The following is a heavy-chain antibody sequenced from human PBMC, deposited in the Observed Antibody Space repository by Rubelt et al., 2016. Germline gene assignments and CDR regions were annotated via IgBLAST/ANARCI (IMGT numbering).Heavy chain of an antibody. Sequence: INSDGSSTSYADSVKGRFTISRDNSKNTLYLQMNSLRAEDTAVYYCARDGEGYDYGGNSDGNWFDPWGQGTLVTVSS. J-gene: IGHJ5*02. V-gene: IGHV3-74*01. CDR3: ARDGEGYDYGGNSDGNWFDP. D-gene: IGHD4-23*01. CDR2: INSDGSST.